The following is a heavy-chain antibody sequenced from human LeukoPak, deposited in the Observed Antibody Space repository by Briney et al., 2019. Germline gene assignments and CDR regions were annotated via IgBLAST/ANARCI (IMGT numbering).Heavy chain of an antibody. CDR1: GYTFTIYD. J-gene: IGHJ4*02. Sequence: ASVKLSCKASGYTFTIYDINWVRQATGQGLEWMGWMNPNSSNTGYAQKFQCSVTMNRHTSISTAYMELSGLRSDDTGVYYFARGVVYYRFDYWGQGTLFTVPS. D-gene: IGHD3-22*01. CDR2: MNPNSSNT. V-gene: IGHV1-8*01. CDR3: ARGVVYYRFDY.